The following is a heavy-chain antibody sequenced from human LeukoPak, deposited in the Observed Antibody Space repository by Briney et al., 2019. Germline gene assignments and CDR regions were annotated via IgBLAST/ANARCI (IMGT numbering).Heavy chain of an antibody. CDR2: IYYSGST. V-gene: IGHV4-59*08. D-gene: IGHD3-16*01. Sequence: SETLSLTCTVSGGSISSYYWSWIRQSPGKGLEWIGYIYYSGSTNYNPSLKSRVTILIDTSKNQFSLELSSVTAADTAVYYCARTYYDYVWGTGYFDQWGQGTLVTVSS. J-gene: IGHJ4*02. CDR3: ARTYYDYVWGTGYFDQ. CDR1: GGSISSYY.